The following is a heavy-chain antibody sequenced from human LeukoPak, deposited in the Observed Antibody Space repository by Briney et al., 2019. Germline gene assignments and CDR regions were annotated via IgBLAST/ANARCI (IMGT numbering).Heavy chain of an antibody. CDR2: INHSGST. D-gene: IGHD3-3*01. V-gene: IGHV4-34*01. CDR1: GGSFSGYY. CDR3: ARLGAGPTYYDFWSGYSSFYFDY. J-gene: IGHJ4*02. Sequence: SETLSLTCAVYGGSFSGYYWSWIRQPPGKGLEWIGEINHSGSTNHNPSLKSRVTISVDTSKNQFSLKLSSVSAADTAVYYCARLGAGPTYYDFWSGYSSFYFDYWGQGTLVTVPS.